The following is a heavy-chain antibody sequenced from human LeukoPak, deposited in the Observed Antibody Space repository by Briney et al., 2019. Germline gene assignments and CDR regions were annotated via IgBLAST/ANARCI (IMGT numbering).Heavy chain of an antibody. V-gene: IGHV1-24*01. CDR1: GYTLTELS. CDR2: FDPEDGET. J-gene: IGHJ4*02. CDR3: ATGPPYYYEGDY. Sequence: ASVKVSCKVSGYTLTELSMHWLRQAPGKGLEWMGGFDPEDGETIYAQKFQGRVTMTENTSTDTAYMELSSLRSEDTAVYYCATGPPYYYEGDYWGQGTLVTVSS. D-gene: IGHD3-22*01.